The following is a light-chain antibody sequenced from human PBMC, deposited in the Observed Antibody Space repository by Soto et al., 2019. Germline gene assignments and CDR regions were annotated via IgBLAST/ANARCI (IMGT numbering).Light chain of an antibody. J-gene: IGKJ5*01. CDR2: GAS. CDR3: QQRSNWRIN. Sequence: IVLTQSPATLSLSPWERATLSCRASQSVGSYLAWYQQKPGQAPRPLIYGASKRAPGVSARFSGSGSGTDFTLTISSLEPEDFAVYYCQQRSNWRINFGQGTRLEIK. CDR1: QSVGSY. V-gene: IGKV3-11*01.